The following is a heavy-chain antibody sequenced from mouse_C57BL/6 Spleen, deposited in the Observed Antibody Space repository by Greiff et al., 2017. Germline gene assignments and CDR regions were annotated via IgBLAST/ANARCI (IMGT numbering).Heavy chain of an antibody. V-gene: IGHV1-61*01. CDR3: ARKARGYFDY. Sequence: QVQLQQPGAELVRPGSSVKLSCKASGYTFTSYWMDWVKQRPGQGLEWIGNIYPSDSETHYNQKFKDKATLTVDKSSSTAYMQLSSLTSEDSAVYCCARKARGYFDYWGQGTTLTVSS. CDR1: GYTFTSYW. CDR2: IYPSDSET. J-gene: IGHJ2*01.